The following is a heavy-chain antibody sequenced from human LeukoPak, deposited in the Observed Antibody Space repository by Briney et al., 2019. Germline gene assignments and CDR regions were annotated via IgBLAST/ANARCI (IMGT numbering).Heavy chain of an antibody. CDR3: AKERYCSSTSCFYGMDV. D-gene: IGHD2-2*01. J-gene: IGHJ6*02. V-gene: IGHV3-9*01. CDR1: GFTFDDYA. Sequence: PGGSLRLSCAASGFTFDDYAMHWVRQAPGKGLEWVSGISWNSGSIGYADSVKGRFTISRDNAKNSLYLQMNSLRAEDTALYYCAKERYCSSTSCFYGMDVWGQGTTVTVSS. CDR2: ISWNSGSI.